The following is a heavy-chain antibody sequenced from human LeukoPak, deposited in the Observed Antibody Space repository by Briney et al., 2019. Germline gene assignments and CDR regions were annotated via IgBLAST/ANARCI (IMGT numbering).Heavy chain of an antibody. CDR3: ALRGYSYGYSPVIDY. J-gene: IGHJ4*02. CDR1: GGSISSGDYY. V-gene: IGHV4-30-4*08. CDR2: IYYSGST. D-gene: IGHD5-18*01. Sequence: SQTLSLTRTVSGGSISSGDYYWSWIRQPPGKGLEWIGYIYYSGSTYYNPSLKSRVTISVDTSRNQFSLKLSSVTAADTAVYYCALRGYSYGYSPVIDYWGQGTLVTVSS.